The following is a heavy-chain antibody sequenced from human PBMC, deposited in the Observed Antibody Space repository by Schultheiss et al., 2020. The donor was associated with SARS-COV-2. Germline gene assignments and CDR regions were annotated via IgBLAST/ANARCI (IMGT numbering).Heavy chain of an antibody. Sequence: GGSLRLSCAASGFTFSSYSMNWVRQAPGKGLEWVSAISGSGGSTYYADSVKGRFTISRDNAKNSLYLQMNSLRAEDTAVYYCAREATRGYSYGTDAFDIWGQGTMVTVSS. CDR3: AREATRGYSYGTDAFDI. V-gene: IGHV3-21*01. D-gene: IGHD5-18*01. CDR2: ISGSGGST. CDR1: GFTFSSYS. J-gene: IGHJ3*02.